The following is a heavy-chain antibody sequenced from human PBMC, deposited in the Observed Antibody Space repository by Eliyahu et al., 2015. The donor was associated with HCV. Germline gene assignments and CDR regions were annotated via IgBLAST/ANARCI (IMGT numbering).Heavy chain of an antibody. D-gene: IGHD6-19*01. Sequence: QVQLQESGPGLVKPSETLSLTCXXXGGXIPXXXWXWIRQPPGKGLEWIGYIHYSGSTNYNPSXKSRVTISLDTSKNQFSLNLTSVTAADTAMYYCASGGGGIAVTGTGGWFDPWGQGTLVTVSS. J-gene: IGHJ5*02. CDR1: GGXIPXXX. V-gene: IGHV4-59*01. CDR3: ASGGGGIAVTGTGGWFDP. CDR2: IHYSGST.